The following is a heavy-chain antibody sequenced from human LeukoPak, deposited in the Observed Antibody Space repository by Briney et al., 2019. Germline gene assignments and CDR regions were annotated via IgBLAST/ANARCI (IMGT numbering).Heavy chain of an antibody. V-gene: IGHV4-38-2*02. CDR1: GCSISNGYY. J-gene: IGHJ3*02. CDR3: SRAFDI. CDR2: IHQSGTT. Sequence: SETLSLTCTVSGCSISNGYYWAWVRQPPGKGLEWIASIHQSGTTYYNPSLKSRVTISVDRSKNQFSLKLSSVTAADTAVYYCSRAFDIWGQGTMVTVSS.